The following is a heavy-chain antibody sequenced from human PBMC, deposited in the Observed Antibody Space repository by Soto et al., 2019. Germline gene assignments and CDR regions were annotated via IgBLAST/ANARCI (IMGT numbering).Heavy chain of an antibody. Sequence: PSETLTLTCTVSGGSISSYYWSWIRQPPGKGLEWMGYIYYSGSTNYNPSLKSRVTISVDTSKNQFYLKLSYVTAADTAVYYCARSPRAVEHDYWGQGTLVTVSS. CDR3: ARSPRAVEHDY. V-gene: IGHV4-59*01. J-gene: IGHJ4*02. CDR1: GGSISSYY. CDR2: IYYSGST. D-gene: IGHD6-19*01.